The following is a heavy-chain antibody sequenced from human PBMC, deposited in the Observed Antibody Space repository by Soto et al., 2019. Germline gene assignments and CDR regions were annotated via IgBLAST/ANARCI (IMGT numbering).Heavy chain of an antibody. D-gene: IGHD5-12*01. CDR2: ISAYNGNT. J-gene: IGHJ4*02. CDR3: MRAPAGWLQSPYFDY. Sequence: ASVKVSCKASGYTFSTYGISWVRQAPGQGLEWMGWISAYNGNTNFAQNLQGRVTITTDTSTSTAYMELRSLRSDDTAVYYCMRAPAGWLQSPYFDYWGQGTLVTVSS. V-gene: IGHV1-18*01. CDR1: GYTFSTYG.